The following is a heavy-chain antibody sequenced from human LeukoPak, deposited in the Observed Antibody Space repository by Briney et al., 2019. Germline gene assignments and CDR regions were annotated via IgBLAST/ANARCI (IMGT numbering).Heavy chain of an antibody. J-gene: IGHJ4*02. Sequence: GGSLRLSCAASGFTFSSYAMDWVRQAPGKGLEWVAVISYDGSNKYYADSVKGRFTISRDNSNNTLYLQMNSLRAEDTAVYYCAKSLIGSSWSSGGYFDYWGQGTLVTVSS. D-gene: IGHD6-13*01. CDR2: ISYDGSNK. CDR3: AKSLIGSSWSSGGYFDY. CDR1: GFTFSSYA. V-gene: IGHV3-30-3*02.